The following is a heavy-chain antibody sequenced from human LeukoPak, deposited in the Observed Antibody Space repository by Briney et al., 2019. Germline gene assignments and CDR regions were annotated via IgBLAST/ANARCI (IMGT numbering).Heavy chain of an antibody. J-gene: IGHJ4*02. CDR1: GFTFSSYW. D-gene: IGHD2-2*01. V-gene: IGHV3-21*01. Sequence: GGSLRLSCAASGFTFSSYWMSWVRQAPGKGLEWVSSISSSSSYIYYADSVKGRFTISRDNAKNSLYLQMNSLRAEDTAVYYCARDSIVPAALFDYWGQGTLVTVSS. CDR3: ARDSIVPAALFDY. CDR2: ISSSSSYI.